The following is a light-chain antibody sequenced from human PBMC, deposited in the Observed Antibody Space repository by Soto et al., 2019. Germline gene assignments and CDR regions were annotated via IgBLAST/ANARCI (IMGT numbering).Light chain of an antibody. CDR1: SSDVGLYDF. CDR3: NSYTRFSTYV. CDR2: EVT. V-gene: IGLV2-14*01. Sequence: ALTQPASVSGSPGQSITISCTGASSDVGLYDFVSWYQQHPGKAPKLLIYEVTYRPSGVSSRFSGSKSGNTASLTISGLQAEDEADYYCNSYTRFSTYVFGTGTKLTVL. J-gene: IGLJ1*01.